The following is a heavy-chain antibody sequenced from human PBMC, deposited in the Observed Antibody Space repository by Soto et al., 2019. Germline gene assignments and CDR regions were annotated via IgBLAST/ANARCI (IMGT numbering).Heavy chain of an antibody. CDR3: AREFRRDGS. V-gene: IGHV1-8*01. CDR1: GYTFTTYD. CDR2: MNPNSGNT. J-gene: IGHJ5*02. Sequence: QVQLVQSGAEVKKPGASVKVSGKASGYTFTTYDINWVRQATGQGLEWMGYMNPNSGNTGYAQNFQDRVTMTWNTSISTAYMELSSLKSEDTAIYYCAREFRRDGSWGQGTLVTVSS. D-gene: IGHD5-12*01.